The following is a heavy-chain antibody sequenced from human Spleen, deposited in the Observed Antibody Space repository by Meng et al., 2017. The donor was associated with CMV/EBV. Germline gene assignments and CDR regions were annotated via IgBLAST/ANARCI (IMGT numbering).Heavy chain of an antibody. CDR2: ISSSSSFI. CDR3: ARDGDSSSSTDFDY. V-gene: IGHV3-21*01. D-gene: IGHD6-6*01. Sequence: GESLKISCAASGFPFSSYTMNWVRQAPGKGLEWVSSISSSSSFIYYADSVKGRFTISRDNAKNSLYLQMNSLRAEDTAMYYCARDGDSSSSTDFDYWGQGTLVTVSS. CDR1: GFPFSSYT. J-gene: IGHJ4*02.